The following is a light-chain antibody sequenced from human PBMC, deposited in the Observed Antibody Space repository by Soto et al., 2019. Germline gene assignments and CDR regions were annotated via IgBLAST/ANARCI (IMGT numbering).Light chain of an antibody. Sequence: QSALTQPASVSGSPGQXXTISCTGTRSDVGGYNFVSWYQQLPGKAPKLMIYEVRNRPSGVSNRFSGSKSGNTASLTISGLQAEDEADYYCSSYTSSSTLEVFGTGTKLTVL. J-gene: IGLJ1*01. CDR2: EVR. CDR1: RSDVGGYNF. V-gene: IGLV2-14*01. CDR3: SSYTSSSTLEV.